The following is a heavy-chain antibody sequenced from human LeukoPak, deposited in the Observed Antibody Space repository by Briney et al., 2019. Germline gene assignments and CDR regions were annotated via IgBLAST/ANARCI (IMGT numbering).Heavy chain of an antibody. J-gene: IGHJ4*02. D-gene: IGHD3-3*01. Sequence: GGSLRLSCAASGFTFSSYEMNWVRQAPGKGLEWVSYISSSDSTIYYADSVKGRFTISRDNAKNSLYLQMNSLRAEDTAVYYCASAPFGVLTRFDYWGQGTLVTVSS. V-gene: IGHV3-48*03. CDR3: ASAPFGVLTRFDY. CDR1: GFTFSSYE. CDR2: ISSSDSTI.